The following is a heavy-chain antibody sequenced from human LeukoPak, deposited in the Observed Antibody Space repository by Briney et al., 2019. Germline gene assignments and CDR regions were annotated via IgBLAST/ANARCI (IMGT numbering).Heavy chain of an antibody. CDR2: INHSGST. D-gene: IGHD3-10*01. Sequence: GSLRLSCAASGFTFSDYYMSWIRQPPGKGLEWIGEINHSGSTNYNPSLKSRVTISVDTSKNQFSLKLSSVTAADTAVYYCARRGVWFGEFDYWGQGTLVTVSS. CDR3: ARRGVWFGEFDY. J-gene: IGHJ4*02. CDR1: GFTFSDYY. V-gene: IGHV4-34*01.